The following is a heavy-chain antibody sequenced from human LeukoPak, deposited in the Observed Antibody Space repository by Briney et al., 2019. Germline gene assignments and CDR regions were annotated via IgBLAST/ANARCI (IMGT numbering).Heavy chain of an antibody. J-gene: IGHJ4*02. V-gene: IGHV4-4*07. D-gene: IGHD3-22*01. CDR2: IYTSGST. Sequence: SETLSLTCTVSGGSMSSYYWSWIRQPAGKGLEWIGRIYTSGSTNYNPSLKSRVTISVDTSKNQFSLRLSSVTAADTAVYYCARVTGYIVEDYFDYWGQGTLVTVSS. CDR1: GGSMSSYY. CDR3: ARVTGYIVEDYFDY.